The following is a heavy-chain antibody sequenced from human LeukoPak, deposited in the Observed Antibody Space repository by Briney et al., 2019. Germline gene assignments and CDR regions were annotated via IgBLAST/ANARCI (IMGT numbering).Heavy chain of an antibody. D-gene: IGHD4-17*01. J-gene: IGHJ4*02. CDR1: GFTFSDHY. CDR3: AREVLYGDYASYFDY. Sequence: HPGGSLRLSCAASGFTFSDHYMDWVRQAPGKGLEWVGRTRNKANSYTTEYAASVKGRFTISRDDSKNSLYLQMNSLKTEDTAVYYCAREVLYGDYASYFDYWGQGTLVTVSS. CDR2: TRNKANSYTT. V-gene: IGHV3-72*01.